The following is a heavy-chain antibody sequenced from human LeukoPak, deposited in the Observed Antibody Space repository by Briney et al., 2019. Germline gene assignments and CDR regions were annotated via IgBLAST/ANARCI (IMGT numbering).Heavy chain of an antibody. V-gene: IGHV3-9*01. D-gene: IGHD1-26*01. Sequence: GGSLRLSCAASGFTFDDYAMHWVRQAPGKGLEWVSGISWNSGSIGYADSVKGRFTISRDNAKNSLYLQMNSLRAEDTALYYCAKDGGSYGFDPWGQGTLVTVSS. CDR1: GFTFDDYA. CDR3: AKDGGSYGFDP. J-gene: IGHJ5*02. CDR2: ISWNSGSI.